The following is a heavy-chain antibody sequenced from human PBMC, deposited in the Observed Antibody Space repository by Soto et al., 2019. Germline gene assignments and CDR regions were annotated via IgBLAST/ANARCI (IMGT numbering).Heavy chain of an antibody. V-gene: IGHV3-30*18. D-gene: IGHD2-21*02. Sequence: QVQLVESGGGVVQPGRSLRLSCAASGFTFSSYGMHWVRQAPGKGLEWVAAISYDGSNLYYIDSVKGRCTISRDKSKDXLYLQMNSLRAEDTAVYYCAKYAPPRDGDCSVADYWGQGTLVTVAS. CDR2: ISYDGSNL. J-gene: IGHJ4*02. CDR3: AKYAPPRDGDCSVADY. CDR1: GFTFSSYG.